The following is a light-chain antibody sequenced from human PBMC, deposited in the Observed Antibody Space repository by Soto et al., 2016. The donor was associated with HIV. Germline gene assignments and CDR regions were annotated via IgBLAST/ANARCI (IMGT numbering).Light chain of an antibody. J-gene: IGLJ3*02. CDR3: YSAADNNWV. CDR2: KDS. Sequence: SYELTQPSSVSVSPGQTVRTTCSGDVLAKKYARWFQQKPGQAPMLVIYKDSERPSGIPERFSGSSSGTTVTLTISGAQVEDEADYYCYSAADNNWVFGGGTKLTV. V-gene: IGLV3-27*01. CDR1: VLAKKY.